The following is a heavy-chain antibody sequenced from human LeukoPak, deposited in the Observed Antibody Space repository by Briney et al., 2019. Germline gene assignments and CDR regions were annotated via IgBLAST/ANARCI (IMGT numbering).Heavy chain of an antibody. CDR3: ARDAELAYCGGDCYSGWFDP. Sequence: ASVKVSCKASGYTFSGHYMHWVRQAPGQGLEWMGWINPNTGRTEYAQKFQGRVTMTRDTSISTAYMDVSRLRSDDTAGYYCARDAELAYCGGDCYSGWFDPWGQGTLVTVSS. D-gene: IGHD2-21*02. J-gene: IGHJ5*02. CDR1: GYTFSGHY. CDR2: INPNTGRT. V-gene: IGHV1-2*02.